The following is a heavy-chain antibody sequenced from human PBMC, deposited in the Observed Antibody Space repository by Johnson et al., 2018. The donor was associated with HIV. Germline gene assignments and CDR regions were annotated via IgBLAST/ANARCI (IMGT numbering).Heavy chain of an antibody. CDR1: GFTFSDYY. Sequence: QMLLVESGGGLVQPGRSLRLSCAASGFTFSDYYMSWIRQAPGKGLEWVSYISSSGSTIYYADSVKGRFTISRDNAKNSLYLQMNSLRAEDTAVYYCARGELEDDAFDIWGQGTMVTVSS. D-gene: IGHD1-1*01. V-gene: IGHV3-11*04. CDR3: ARGELEDDAFDI. J-gene: IGHJ3*02. CDR2: ISSSGSTI.